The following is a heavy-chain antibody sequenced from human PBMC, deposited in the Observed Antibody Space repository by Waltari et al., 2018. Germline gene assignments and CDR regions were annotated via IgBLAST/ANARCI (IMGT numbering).Heavy chain of an antibody. Sequence: LVESGGGLVKPGGSLRLSCAASGFTFSSYTMNWVRQAPGKGLEWVSSISGTSYYIYHADSVKGRFTTSRDNAKNSLYLQMNSLRAEDTAVYYCARETEEAFDFWGRGTMVTVSS. D-gene: IGHD2-21*02. CDR1: GFTFSSYT. CDR3: ARETEEAFDF. CDR2: ISGTSYYI. J-gene: IGHJ3*01. V-gene: IGHV3-21*01.